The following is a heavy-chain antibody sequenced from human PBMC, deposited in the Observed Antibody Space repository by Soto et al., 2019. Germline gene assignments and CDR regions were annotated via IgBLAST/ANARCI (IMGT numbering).Heavy chain of an antibody. CDR3: ARLTVPLDIVVLPAASYDY. CDR2: ITPNSGGT. V-gene: IGHV1-2*02. CDR1: GYTFTGYY. J-gene: IGHJ4*02. Sequence: ASVKVSCKASGYTFTGYYIHWVRQAPGHGLAWMGWITPNSGGTNYAQKFQGRVTMTRDTSISTAYMELSRLRSDDTAVYYCARLTVPLDIVVLPAASYDYWGQGTLVTVSS. D-gene: IGHD2-2*01.